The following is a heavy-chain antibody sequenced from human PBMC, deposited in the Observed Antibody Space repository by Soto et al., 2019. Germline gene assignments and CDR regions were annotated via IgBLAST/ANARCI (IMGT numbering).Heavy chain of an antibody. CDR3: ARALVRGVITYYYGMDV. CDR2: INPSGGST. Sequence: ASVKVSCKASGYTFTSYYMHWVRQAPGQGLEWVGIINPSGGSTSYAQKFQGRVTMTRDTSTSTVYMELSSLRSEDTAVYYCARALVRGVITYYYGMDVWGQGTTVTVSS. J-gene: IGHJ6*02. V-gene: IGHV1-46*01. CDR1: GYTFTSYY. D-gene: IGHD3-10*01.